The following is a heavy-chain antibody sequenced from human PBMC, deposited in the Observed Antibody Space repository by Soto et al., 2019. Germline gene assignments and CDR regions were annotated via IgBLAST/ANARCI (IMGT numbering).Heavy chain of an antibody. D-gene: IGHD1-26*01. V-gene: IGHV3-33*01. CDR3: ARDGDSVGAPEYYFDY. J-gene: IGHJ4*02. Sequence: QVQLVESGGGVVQPGRSLRLSCAASGFTFSSYGMHWVRQAPGKGLERVAVIWYDGSNKYSADSVKGRFTISRDNSKNTLYLQMNSLRAEDTAVYYCARDGDSVGAPEYYFDYWGQGTLVTVSS. CDR2: IWYDGSNK. CDR1: GFTFSSYG.